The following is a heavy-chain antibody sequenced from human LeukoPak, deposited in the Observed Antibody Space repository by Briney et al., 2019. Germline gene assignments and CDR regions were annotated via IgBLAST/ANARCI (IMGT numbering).Heavy chain of an antibody. D-gene: IGHD3-22*01. V-gene: IGHV3-7*03. J-gene: IGHJ4*02. CDR3: ARDRHYNDISGHFDY. Sequence: GGSLRLSCAASGFTFDDYGMSWVRQAPGKGLEWVANIKQDGNEKYYADSVKGRFTISRDNGKNSLDLQMNSLRADDTAVYYCARDRHYNDISGHFDYWGQGTLVTVSS. CDR2: IKQDGNEK. CDR1: GFTFDDYG.